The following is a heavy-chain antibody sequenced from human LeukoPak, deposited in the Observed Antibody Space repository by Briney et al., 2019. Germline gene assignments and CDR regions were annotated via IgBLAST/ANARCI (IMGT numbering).Heavy chain of an antibody. CDR2: IYTSGST. V-gene: IGHV4-4*07. CDR3: ARGAGVAVAGTLTPFRIFDY. Sequence: PSETLSLTCTVSGGSISSYYWSWIRQPAGKGLEWIGRIYTSGSTNYNPSLKSRVTISVDTSKNQFSLTLSSVTAADTAVYYCARGAGVAVAGTLTPFRIFDYWGQGTLVTVSS. J-gene: IGHJ4*02. CDR1: GGSISSYY. D-gene: IGHD6-19*01.